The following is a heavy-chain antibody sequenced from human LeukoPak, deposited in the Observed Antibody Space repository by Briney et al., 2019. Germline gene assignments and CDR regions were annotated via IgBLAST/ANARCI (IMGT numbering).Heavy chain of an antibody. CDR3: VREIAARAFDY. J-gene: IGHJ4*02. CDR1: SGSISSGDYY. CDR2: ISYTGTT. Sequence: SQTLSLTCTVSSGSISSGDYYWSWIRQPPGKGLEWIGYISYTGTTYYNPSLKSRVTITEDTSKNLFSLELNSVTAADTAVYYCVREIAARAFDYWGQGTLVTVSS. D-gene: IGHD6-6*01. V-gene: IGHV4-30-4*08.